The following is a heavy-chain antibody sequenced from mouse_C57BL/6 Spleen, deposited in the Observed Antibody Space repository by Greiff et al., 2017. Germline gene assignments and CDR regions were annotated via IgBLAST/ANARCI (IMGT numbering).Heavy chain of an antibody. D-gene: IGHD1-1*01. V-gene: IGHV5-16*01. J-gene: IGHJ3*01. CDR2: INYDGSST. CDR3: ASLHYATCFAY. Sequence: EVKVVESEGGLVQPGSSMKLSCTASGFTFSDYYMAWVRQVPEKGLEWVANINYDGSSTYYLDSLKSRFIISRDNAKNILYLQMSSLKSEDIATYYCASLHYATCFAYWGQGTLVTVSA. CDR1: GFTFSDYY.